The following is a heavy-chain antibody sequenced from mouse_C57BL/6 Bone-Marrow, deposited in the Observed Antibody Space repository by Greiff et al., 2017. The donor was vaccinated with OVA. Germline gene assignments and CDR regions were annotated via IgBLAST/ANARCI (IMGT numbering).Heavy chain of an antibody. CDR3: ARRDWDWYFDV. CDR2: ISSGGSYT. V-gene: IGHV5-6*01. J-gene: IGHJ1*03. Sequence: EVQVVESGGDLVKPGGSLKLSWAASGFTFSSYGMSWVRQTPDKRLEWVATISSGGSYTYSPDSVKGRFTISRDNATNTLYLQMSSLKPEDTAMYYCARRDWDWYFDVWGTGTTVTVSS. CDR1: GFTFSSYG. D-gene: IGHD4-1*01.